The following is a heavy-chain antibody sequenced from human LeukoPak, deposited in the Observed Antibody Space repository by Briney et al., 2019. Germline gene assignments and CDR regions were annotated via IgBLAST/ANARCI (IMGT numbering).Heavy chain of an antibody. V-gene: IGHV3-23*01. CDR3: AKDRDTYSSGRHPSFDY. Sequence: GGSLRLSCAASGFTFSSYAMSWVRQAPGKGLEWVSAISGSGGSTYYADSVKGRFTISRDNSKNTLYLQMNSLRAEDTAVYYCAKDRDTYSSGRHPSFDYWGQGTLVTVSS. CDR2: ISGSGGST. D-gene: IGHD6-19*01. J-gene: IGHJ4*02. CDR1: GFTFSSYA.